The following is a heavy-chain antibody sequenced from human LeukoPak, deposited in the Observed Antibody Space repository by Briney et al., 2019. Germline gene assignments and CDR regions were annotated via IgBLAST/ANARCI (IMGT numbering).Heavy chain of an antibody. V-gene: IGHV3-23*01. D-gene: IGHD2-2*01. CDR3: AKAIDIVVVVRILYYFDY. CDR1: GFTFSSCA. CDR2: ISGSGGST. Sequence: GGSLRLSCVASGFTFSSCAMSWVRQAPGKGLEWVSAISGSGGSTYYADSVKGRFTISRDNSKNTLYLQMNSLRAEDTAVYYCAKAIDIVVVVRILYYFDYWGQGTLVTVSS. J-gene: IGHJ4*02.